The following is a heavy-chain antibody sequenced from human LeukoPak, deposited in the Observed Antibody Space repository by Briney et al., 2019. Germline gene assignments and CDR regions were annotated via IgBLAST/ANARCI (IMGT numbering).Heavy chain of an antibody. J-gene: IGHJ4*02. CDR2: ISSSSSYI. V-gene: IGHV3-21*01. CDR1: GFTFSSYS. D-gene: IGHD4-17*01. Sequence: GGSLRLSCAASGFTFSSYSMNWVRQAPGKGLEWGSSISSSSSYIYYADSVKGRFTISRDNAKNSLYLQMNSLRAEDTAVYYCARASPGALTTVTINYFDYWGQGTLVTVSS. CDR3: ARASPGALTTVTINYFDY.